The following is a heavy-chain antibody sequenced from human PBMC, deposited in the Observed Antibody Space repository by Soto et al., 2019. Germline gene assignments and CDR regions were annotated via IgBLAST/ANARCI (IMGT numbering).Heavy chain of an antibody. J-gene: IGHJ6*03. CDR2: IYYSGST. V-gene: IGHV4-39*07. D-gene: IGHD3-3*01. Sequence: SETLSLTCTVSGGSISSSSYCWGWIRTPPGKGLEWIGKIYYSGSTNYNPSLKSRVTISVDTSRNQFSLKLSSVTAADTAVYYCARGDSEFYDFWSGYYMDVWGKGTTVTVSS. CDR1: GGSISSSSYC. CDR3: ARGDSEFYDFWSGYYMDV.